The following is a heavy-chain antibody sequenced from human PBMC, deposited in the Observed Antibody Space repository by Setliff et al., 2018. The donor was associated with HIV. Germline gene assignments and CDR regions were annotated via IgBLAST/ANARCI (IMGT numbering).Heavy chain of an antibody. CDR1: TFDNYA. J-gene: IGHJ3*02. CDR2: ISWNSAYI. D-gene: IGHD3-10*01. CDR3: VKELGSGGLGGIKAFDI. Sequence: TFDNYAMHWVRQAPGKGLEWVSGISWNSAYINYADSVKGRFTISRDNTKNSLYLQMKSLRAEDMALYYCVKELGSGGLGGIKAFDIWGQGTMVTVSS. V-gene: IGHV3-9*03.